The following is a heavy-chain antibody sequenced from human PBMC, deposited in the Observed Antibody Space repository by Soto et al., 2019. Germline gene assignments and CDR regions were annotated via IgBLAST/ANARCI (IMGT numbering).Heavy chain of an antibody. CDR2: ISGSGGST. Sequence: GGSLRLSCAASGFTFSSYDMSWVRQAPGKGLEWVSAISGSGGSTYYADSVKGRFTISRDNSKNTLYVQMNSLRAEDTAIYYCAKEDDAWTNGHFDIWDQGTMVTVSS. CDR1: GFTFSSYD. J-gene: IGHJ3*02. D-gene: IGHD2-8*01. CDR3: AKEDDAWTNGHFDI. V-gene: IGHV3-23*01.